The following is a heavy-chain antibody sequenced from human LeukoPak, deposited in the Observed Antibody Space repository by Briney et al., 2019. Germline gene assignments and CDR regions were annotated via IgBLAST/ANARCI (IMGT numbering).Heavy chain of an antibody. CDR1: GFTFDDYA. V-gene: IGHV3-9*01. Sequence: GGSLRLSCAASGFTFDDYAMHWVRQAPGKGLEWVSGISWNSGSIGYADSVKGRFTISRDNAKNSLYLQMNSLRAEDTALYYCAKDIDGYQLLRLFDYWGQETLVTVSS. CDR3: AKDIDGYQLLRLFDY. CDR2: ISWNSGSI. J-gene: IGHJ4*02. D-gene: IGHD2-2*01.